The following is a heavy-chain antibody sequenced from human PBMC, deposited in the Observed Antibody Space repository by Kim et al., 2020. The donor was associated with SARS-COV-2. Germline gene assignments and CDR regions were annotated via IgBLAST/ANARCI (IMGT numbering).Heavy chain of an antibody. J-gene: IGHJ6*02. V-gene: IGHV4-34*01. CDR2: INHSGST. D-gene: IGHD3-9*01. CDR3: ARGGYYDILNGMDV. CDR1: GGSFSGYY. Sequence: SETLSLTCAVYGGSFSGYYWSWIRQPPGKGLEWIGEINHSGSTNYNPSLKSRVTISVDTSKNQFSLKLSSVTAADTAVYYCARGGYYDILNGMDVWGQGTTVTVSS.